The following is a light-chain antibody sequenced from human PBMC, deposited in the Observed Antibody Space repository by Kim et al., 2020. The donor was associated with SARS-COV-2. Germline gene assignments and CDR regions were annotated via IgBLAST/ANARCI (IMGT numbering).Light chain of an antibody. Sequence: DIRMTQSPSSVSASAGDRVTITCRASQGISSWLAWYQQKPGQAPNLLIYTASTLQSGVPSRFSGSGSGTDFTLTISSLQPEDFATYYCQQVSVFPPTFGGGTKVDIK. J-gene: IGKJ4*01. CDR3: QQVSVFPPT. CDR2: TAS. CDR1: QGISSW. V-gene: IGKV1-12*01.